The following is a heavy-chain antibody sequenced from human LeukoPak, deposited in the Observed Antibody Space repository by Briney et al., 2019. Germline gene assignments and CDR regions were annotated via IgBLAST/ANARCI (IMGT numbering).Heavy chain of an antibody. V-gene: IGHV3-33*06. CDR1: GFTFSSYG. CDR3: AKGGSAQRNFDY. J-gene: IGHJ4*02. CDR2: IWYDGSNK. Sequence: GGSLRLSCAASGFTFSSYGMDWVRQAPGKGLEWVAVIWYDGSNKYYADSVKGRFTISRDNSKNTLYLQMNSLRAEDTAVYYCAKGGSAQRNFDYWGQGTLVTVSS. D-gene: IGHD2-15*01.